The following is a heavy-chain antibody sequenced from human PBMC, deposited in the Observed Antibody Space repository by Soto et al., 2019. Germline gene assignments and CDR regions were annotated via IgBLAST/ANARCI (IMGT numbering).Heavy chain of an antibody. CDR3: AGGPKVVVVAATGYYYYYGMDV. CDR2: IIPIFGTT. J-gene: IGHJ6*02. CDR1: GGTFSSYG. Sequence: GQLVQSGAEVKKPGSSVKVSCKASGGTFSSYGINWVRQAPGQGLEWMGGIIPIFGTTYYAQRFQDRVTITADESTSTDYMELSSLRSEDTAVYYCAGGPKVVVVAATGYYYYYGMDVWGQGTTVTVSS. D-gene: IGHD2-15*01. V-gene: IGHV1-69*01.